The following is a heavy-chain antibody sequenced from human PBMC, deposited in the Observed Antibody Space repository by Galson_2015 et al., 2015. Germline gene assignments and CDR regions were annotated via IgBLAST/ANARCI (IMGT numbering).Heavy chain of an antibody. Sequence: SLRLSCAASEFTFSNYWMTWVRQGPGKGLELVAHIRPDGSDKYHVDSVKGRFTISRDNARNSLYLQMDSLRTEDMAVYYCARNSAWCFYFRGQGTIVHVSS. CDR2: IRPDGSDK. D-gene: IGHD2-8*02. CDR1: EFTFSNYW. V-gene: IGHV3-7*01. CDR3: ARNSAWCFYF. J-gene: IGHJ3*01.